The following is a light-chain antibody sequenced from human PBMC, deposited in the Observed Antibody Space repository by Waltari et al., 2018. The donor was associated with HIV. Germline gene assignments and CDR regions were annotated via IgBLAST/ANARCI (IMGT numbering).Light chain of an antibody. J-gene: IGLJ2*01. CDR1: SSDVGGYNY. CDR3: SSYTSSSTSLVV. V-gene: IGLV2-14*01. CDR2: EVS. Sequence: QSALTQPASVSGSPGQSITISCTGTSSDVGGYNYVSWYQQHPGKAPKHMIYEVSNRPSGVSNRFPGSKSGNTASLTISGLQAEDEADYYCSSYTSSSTSLVVFGGGTKLTVL.